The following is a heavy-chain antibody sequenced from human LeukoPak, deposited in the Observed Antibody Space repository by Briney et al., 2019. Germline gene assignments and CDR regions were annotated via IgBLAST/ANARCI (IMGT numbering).Heavy chain of an antibody. J-gene: IGHJ6*03. CDR2: ISGSTGRT. V-gene: IGHV3-23*01. Sequence: GGSLRLSCAASGFTSSNFAMNWVRQAPGKGLECVSSISGSTGRTYYADSVKGRFTISRDNSKNTLYLQMNSLRAEDTAVYYCARDHGENWNNYYYYYMDVWGKGTTVTVSS. D-gene: IGHD1/OR15-1a*01. CDR3: ARDHGENWNNYYYYYMDV. CDR1: GFTSSNFA.